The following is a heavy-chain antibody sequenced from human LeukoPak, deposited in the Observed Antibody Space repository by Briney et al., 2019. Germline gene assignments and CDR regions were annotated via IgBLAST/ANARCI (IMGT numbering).Heavy chain of an antibody. D-gene: IGHD5-24*01. V-gene: IGHV3-66*01. CDR1: GFSFSNNF. J-gene: IGHJ4*02. Sequence: GGSLRLSCAASGFSFSNNFMSWVRQAPGKGLEWVSVIYSDGSTYYADSVKGRFTISRDNSKNTLYLQVNSLRAEDTAVYYCAGVKMTTFDYWGQGTLVTVSS. CDR2: IYSDGST. CDR3: AGVKMTTFDY.